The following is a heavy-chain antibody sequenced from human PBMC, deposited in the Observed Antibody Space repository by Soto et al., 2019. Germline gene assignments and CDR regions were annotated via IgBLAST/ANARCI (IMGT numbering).Heavy chain of an antibody. CDR2: IKSKADGGAV. J-gene: IGHJ4*02. D-gene: IGHD3-16*01. CDR1: GLRLSDGW. Sequence: EVRLVESGGGSVKPEGSLRLSCAASGLRLSDGWMNWVRQTPGKGLEWVGRIKSKADGGAVDYSAPVNGRFTISRDDSENMLYLQMNNLKAADTGIYYCTRRPKAGDAGGDPLAYWGQGALVTVSS. V-gene: IGHV3-15*07. CDR3: TRRPKAGDAGGDPLAY.